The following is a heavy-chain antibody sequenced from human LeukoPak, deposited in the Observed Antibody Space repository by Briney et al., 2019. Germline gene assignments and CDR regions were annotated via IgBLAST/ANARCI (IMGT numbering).Heavy chain of an antibody. CDR1: GYTFTGYY. CDR3: AREGRLGTGGWYYFDD. CDR2: INPYSGAT. V-gene: IGHV1-2*02. Sequence: ASVKVSCKASGYTFTGYYMHWVRQAPGQGLEGMGWINPYSGATHYAQTFQGRVTMTRDTSISTAYMELSRLRSDDTAVYYCAREGRLGTGGWYYFDDWGQGTLVTVSS. J-gene: IGHJ4*02. D-gene: IGHD2-8*02.